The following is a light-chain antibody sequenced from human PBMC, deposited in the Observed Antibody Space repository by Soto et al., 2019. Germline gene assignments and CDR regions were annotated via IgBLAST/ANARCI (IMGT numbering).Light chain of an antibody. V-gene: IGLV1-47*01. CDR1: SSNIGSNY. CDR2: RNN. Sequence: QSVLTQPPSASGTPGQRVTISCSGSSSNIGSNYVYWYQQLPGTAPKLLIYRNNQRPSGVPDRFSGSKSGTSASLAISGLRSADEADYYCAAWDDSLSAPAVVFGGGTKVTVL. CDR3: AAWDDSLSAPAVV. J-gene: IGLJ2*01.